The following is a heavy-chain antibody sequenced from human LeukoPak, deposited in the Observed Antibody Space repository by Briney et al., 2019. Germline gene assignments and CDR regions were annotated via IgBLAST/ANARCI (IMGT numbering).Heavy chain of an antibody. D-gene: IGHD3-16*02. Sequence: ASVKVSCKVSGNSLTELSMHWVRQATGKGLEWMGGFDPEDGETIYAQKFQGRVTMTEDTSTDTAYMELSSLRFEDMAVYYCATDWGAWGNYREFNYWGQGTLVTVSS. CDR2: FDPEDGET. V-gene: IGHV1-24*01. CDR1: GNSLTELS. CDR3: ATDWGAWGNYREFNY. J-gene: IGHJ4*02.